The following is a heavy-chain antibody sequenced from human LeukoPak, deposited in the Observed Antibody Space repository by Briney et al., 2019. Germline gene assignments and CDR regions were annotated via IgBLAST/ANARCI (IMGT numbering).Heavy chain of an antibody. Sequence: GGSLRLSCAASGFTFSSYTMSWVRQAPGKGLDWVSAIHDSGDYTYYADSVKGRFIISRDNFKNTLYLQMNSLRAEDTAVYYCAKRNGYADYWGRGTLVTVSS. CDR3: AKRNGYADY. D-gene: IGHD5-18*01. J-gene: IGHJ4*02. V-gene: IGHV3-23*01. CDR2: IHDSGDYT. CDR1: GFTFSSYT.